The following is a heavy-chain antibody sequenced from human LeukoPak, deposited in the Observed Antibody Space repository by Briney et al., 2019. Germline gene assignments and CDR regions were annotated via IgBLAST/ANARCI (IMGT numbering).Heavy chain of an antibody. CDR3: ARAFDGYNYFDY. V-gene: IGHV4-59*01. CDR2: IYYSGST. CDR1: GGSISSFY. D-gene: IGHD5-24*01. J-gene: IGHJ4*02. Sequence: KPSETLSLPCTVSGGSISSFYWRWIRQPPGEGLEWIGYIYYSGSTNYNPSLKSRVTISVDTSKNQFSLKLSSVTAADTAVYYCARAFDGYNYFDYWGQGTLVTVSS.